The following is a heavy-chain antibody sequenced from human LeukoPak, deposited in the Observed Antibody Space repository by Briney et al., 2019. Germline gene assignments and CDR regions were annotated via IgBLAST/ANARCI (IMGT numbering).Heavy chain of an antibody. CDR1: GGSISSGGYY. V-gene: IGHV4-30-2*01. CDR3: ARGYQLLQRTANNWFDP. CDR2: IYRSGST. D-gene: IGHD2-2*01. Sequence: TSETLSLTCTVSGGSISSGGYYWSWIRQPPGKGLEWIGYIYRSGSTYYNPSLKSRVTISVDRSKNQFSLKLSSVTAADTAVYYCARGYQLLQRTANNWFDPWGQGTLVTVSS. J-gene: IGHJ5*02.